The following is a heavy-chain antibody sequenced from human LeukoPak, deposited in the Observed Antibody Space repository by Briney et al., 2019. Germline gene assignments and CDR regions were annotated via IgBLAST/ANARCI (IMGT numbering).Heavy chain of an antibody. CDR2: IYVTGT. V-gene: IGHV4-59*08. J-gene: IGHJ6*03. CDR3: ARHIGGGIGDMDV. CDR1: GGSIGTYY. Sequence: SETLSLTCTVSGGSIGTYYWSWIRQSPGKGLEWIGYIYVTGTRYNPYLQSRVTISVDRPRNQFFLKMSSVTAADTAVYYCARHIGGGIGDMDVWGKGTKVIVSS. D-gene: IGHD3-16*02.